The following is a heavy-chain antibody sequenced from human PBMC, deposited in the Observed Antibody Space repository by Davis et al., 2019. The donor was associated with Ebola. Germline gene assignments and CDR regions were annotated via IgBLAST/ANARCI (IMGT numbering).Heavy chain of an antibody. V-gene: IGHV4-59*01. J-gene: IGHJ4*02. CDR2: IYYSGST. Sequence: SETLSLTCTVSGGSISSYYWSWIRQPPGKGLEWIGYIYYSGSTNYNPSLKSRVTISVDTSKNQFSLKLSSVTAADTAVYYCARGGRFLEWLSKFDYWGQGTLVTVSS. D-gene: IGHD3-3*01. CDR1: GGSISSYY. CDR3: ARGGRFLEWLSKFDY.